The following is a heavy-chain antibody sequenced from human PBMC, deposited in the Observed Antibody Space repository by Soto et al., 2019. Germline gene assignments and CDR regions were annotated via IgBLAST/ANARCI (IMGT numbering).Heavy chain of an antibody. D-gene: IGHD2-2*01. CDR2: IWYDGSNK. V-gene: IGHV3-33*01. Sequence: PGGSLRLSCAASGFTFSSYGMHWVRQAPGKGLEWVAVIWYDGSNKYYADSVKGRFTISRDNSKNTLYLQMNSLRAEDTAVYYCAREPPPKYIVVVPAAPDYWGQGT. CDR1: GFTFSSYG. CDR3: AREPPPKYIVVVPAAPDY. J-gene: IGHJ4*02.